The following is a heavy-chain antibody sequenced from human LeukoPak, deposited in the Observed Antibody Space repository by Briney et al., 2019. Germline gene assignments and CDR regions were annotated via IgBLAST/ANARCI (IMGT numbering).Heavy chain of an antibody. V-gene: IGHV3-74*01. J-gene: IGHJ5*02. D-gene: IGHD2-8*01. CDR2: INSDGSST. CDR1: GFTFSSYW. CDR3: ARGTIAWDNWFDP. Sequence: PGGSLRLSCAASGFTFSSYWMHWVRQAPGKGLVWVSRINSDGSSTSYADSVKGRFTISRDNAKNTLYLQMGSLTIEDTAVYYCARGTIAWDNWFDPWGQGIVVTVSS.